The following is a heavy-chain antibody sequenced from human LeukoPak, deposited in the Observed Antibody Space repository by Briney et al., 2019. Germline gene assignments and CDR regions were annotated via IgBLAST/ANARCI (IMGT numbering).Heavy chain of an antibody. Sequence: ASVKVSCKASGYTFTGYYMHWVRQAPGQGLEWMGWINPNSGGTNYAQKFLGRVTMTRDTSISTAYMELSRLRSDDTAVYYCVRDRFGASLDGFDYRGQGTLVTVSS. D-gene: IGHD3-10*01. J-gene: IGHJ4*02. V-gene: IGHV1-2*02. CDR3: VRDRFGASLDGFDY. CDR1: GYTFTGYY. CDR2: INPNSGGT.